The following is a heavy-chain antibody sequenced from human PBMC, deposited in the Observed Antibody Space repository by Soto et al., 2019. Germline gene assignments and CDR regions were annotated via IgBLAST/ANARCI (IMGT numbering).Heavy chain of an antibody. J-gene: IGHJ5*02. CDR2: INHSGST. CDR3: ARRSIAAAGTVWFDP. D-gene: IGHD6-13*01. CDR1: GGSFSGYY. Sequence: QVQLQQWGAGLLKPSETLSLTCAVYGGSFSGYYWSWIRQPPGKGLEWIGEINHSGSTNYNPSLKRRVTISVDTSKNQFSLKLSSVTAADTAVYYCARRSIAAAGTVWFDPWGQGTLVTVSS. V-gene: IGHV4-34*01.